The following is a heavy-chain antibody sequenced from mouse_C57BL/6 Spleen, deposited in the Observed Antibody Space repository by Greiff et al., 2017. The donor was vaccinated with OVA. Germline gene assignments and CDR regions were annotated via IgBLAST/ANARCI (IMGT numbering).Heavy chain of an antibody. CDR3: TAGGLGYFDV. CDR2: IRLKSDNYAT. D-gene: IGHD2-4*01. CDR1: GFTFSNYW. J-gene: IGHJ1*03. Sequence: EVQGVESGGGLVQPGGSMKLSCVASGFTFSNYWMNWVRQSPEKGLEWVAQIRLKSDNYATHYAESVKGRFTISRDDSKSSVYLQMNNLRAEDTGIYYCTAGGLGYFDVWGTGTTVTVSS. V-gene: IGHV6-3*01.